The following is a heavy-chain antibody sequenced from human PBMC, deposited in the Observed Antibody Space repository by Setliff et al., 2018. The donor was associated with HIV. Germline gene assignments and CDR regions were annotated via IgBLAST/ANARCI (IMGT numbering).Heavy chain of an antibody. V-gene: IGHV4-4*07. CDR1: GGSISSYY. J-gene: IGHJ4*01. CDR3: ARDEGRATGSWWDQSASWYLDY. CDR2: ISAAGTI. Sequence: PSETLSLTCTVSGGSISSYYWSWIRQPAGKRLEFIGRISAAGTINYNPSLRSRVTLSVDTSENQFSPTVNSVTAADTAMYFCARDEGRATGSWWDQSASWYLDYWGHGILVTVSS. D-gene: IGHD6-13*01.